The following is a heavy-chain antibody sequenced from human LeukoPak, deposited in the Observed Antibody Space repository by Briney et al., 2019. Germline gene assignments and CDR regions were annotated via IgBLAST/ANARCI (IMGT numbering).Heavy chain of an antibody. CDR1: GGSFSGYY. CDR2: INHSGST. J-gene: IGHJ3*02. V-gene: IGHV4-34*01. D-gene: IGHD6-19*01. Sequence: SETLSLTCAVYGGSFSGYYWSWIRQPPGKGLEWIGEINHSGSTNYNPSLKSRVTISVDTSKNQFPLKLSSVTAADTAVYYCARGIGYSSGWYRAFDIWGQGTMVTVSS. CDR3: ARGIGYSSGWYRAFDI.